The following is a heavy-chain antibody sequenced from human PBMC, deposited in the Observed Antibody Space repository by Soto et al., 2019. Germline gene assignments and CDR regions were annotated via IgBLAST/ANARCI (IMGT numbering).Heavy chain of an antibody. CDR1: GFTFSSYW. CDR2: INSDGSRT. V-gene: IGHV3-74*01. Sequence: EVQLVESGGGLVQPGGSLRLSCAASGFTFSSYWMHWVRQAPGKGLVWVSRINSDGSRTNYADSVKGRFTISRDNAKNTLYLQIHSLRAEDTAVYYCARPFWNGYSHAFDIWGQGTMVTVSS. CDR3: ARPFWNGYSHAFDI. J-gene: IGHJ3*02. D-gene: IGHD3-3*01.